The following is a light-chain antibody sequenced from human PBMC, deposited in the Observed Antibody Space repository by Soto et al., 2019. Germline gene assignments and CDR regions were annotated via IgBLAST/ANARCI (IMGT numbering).Light chain of an antibody. CDR1: SSNIGTNT. CDR3: SSYTSSSTYV. J-gene: IGLJ1*01. V-gene: IGLV1-44*01. CDR2: SND. Sequence: QSVLTQPPSASGTPGQRVPISCSGSSSNIGTNTVNWYQQLPGTAPKLLIYSNDQRPSGVPDRFSGSKSGTSASLAISGLQSEDEADYYCSSYTSSSTYVFGTGTKVTVL.